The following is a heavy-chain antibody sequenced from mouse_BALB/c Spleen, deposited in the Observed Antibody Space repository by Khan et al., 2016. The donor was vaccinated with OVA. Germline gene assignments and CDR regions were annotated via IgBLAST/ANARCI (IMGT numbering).Heavy chain of an antibody. Sequence: QIQLVQSGPELKKPGETVKISCKASGYTFKNYGMNWVKQAPGKGLKWMGWINTYTGEPTYADDFKGRFAFSLETSASTAYLQINNLKNEDTATYICASEVGYLYSMDYWGQGTSVTVSS. CDR2: INTYTGEP. D-gene: IGHD1-2*01. J-gene: IGHJ4*01. CDR1: GYTFKNYG. V-gene: IGHV9-3-1*01. CDR3: ASEVGYLYSMDY.